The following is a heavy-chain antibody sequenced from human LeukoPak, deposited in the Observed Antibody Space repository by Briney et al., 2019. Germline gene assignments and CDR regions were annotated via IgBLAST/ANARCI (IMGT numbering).Heavy chain of an antibody. CDR3: ARGGQWELRAGFDY. J-gene: IGHJ4*02. V-gene: IGHV4-34*01. CDR2: INHSGST. D-gene: IGHD1-26*01. Sequence: SETLSLTCAVYGGSFSGYYWSWIRQPPGKGLEWIGEINHSGSTNYNPSLKSRVTISADTPKNQFSLRLSSVTAADTAVYYCARGGQWELRAGFDYWGQGTLVTVSS. CDR1: GGSFSGYY.